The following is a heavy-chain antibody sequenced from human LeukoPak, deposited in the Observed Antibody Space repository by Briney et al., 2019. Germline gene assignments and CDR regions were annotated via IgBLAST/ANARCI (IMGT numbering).Heavy chain of an antibody. J-gene: IGHJ4*02. D-gene: IGHD1-7*01. CDR1: GFTFSSYA. V-gene: IGHV3-23*01. CDR2: ISGSGGST. Sequence: AGSLRLSCAASGFTFSSYAMSWVRQAPGKGLEWVSAISGSGGSTYYADSVKGRFTISRDNSKNTLYLQMNSLRAEDTAVYYCATRDWNYVSPYDYWGQGTLVTVSS. CDR3: ATRDWNYVSPYDY.